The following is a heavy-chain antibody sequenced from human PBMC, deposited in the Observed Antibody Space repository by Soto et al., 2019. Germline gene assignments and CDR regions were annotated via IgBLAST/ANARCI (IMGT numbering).Heavy chain of an antibody. V-gene: IGHV1-3*01. CDR3: ARDAPPRSLYGMDV. J-gene: IGHJ6*02. Sequence: ASVKVSCKACGYTFTSYAMHWVRQSPGQRLEWMGWINAGNGNTKYSQNFQGRVTITRDTSASTAYMELSSLRSEDTAVYYCARDAPPRSLYGMDVWGQGTTVTVSS. CDR1: GYTFTSYA. CDR2: INAGNGNT.